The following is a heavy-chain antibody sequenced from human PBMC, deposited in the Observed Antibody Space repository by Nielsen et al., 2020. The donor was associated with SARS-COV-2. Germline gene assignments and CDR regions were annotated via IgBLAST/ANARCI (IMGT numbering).Heavy chain of an antibody. CDR3: ARDPHYYDSSGYYYEGRRAFDI. CDR2: IYHSGST. CDR1: GGSISSSNW. Sequence: SETLSLTCAVSGGSISSSNWWSWVRQPPGKGLEWIGEIYHSGSTNYNPSLKSRVTISVDKSKNQFSLKLSSVTAADTAVYYCARDPHYYDSSGYYYEGRRAFDIWGQGTMVTVSS. V-gene: IGHV4-4*02. D-gene: IGHD3-22*01. J-gene: IGHJ3*02.